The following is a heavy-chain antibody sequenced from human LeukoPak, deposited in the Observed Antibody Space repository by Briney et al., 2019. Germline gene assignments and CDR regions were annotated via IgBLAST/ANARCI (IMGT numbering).Heavy chain of an antibody. V-gene: IGHV4-59*08. Sequence: PSETLSLTCTVSGDSISSYYWSWIRQPPGKGLEWIGYIYYSGSTNYNPSLKSRVTISVDTSKNQFSLKLSSVTAADTAVYYCARLAVPYYGMDVWGQGTTVTVSS. D-gene: IGHD2-2*01. CDR2: IYYSGST. CDR1: GDSISSYY. J-gene: IGHJ6*02. CDR3: ARLAVPYYGMDV.